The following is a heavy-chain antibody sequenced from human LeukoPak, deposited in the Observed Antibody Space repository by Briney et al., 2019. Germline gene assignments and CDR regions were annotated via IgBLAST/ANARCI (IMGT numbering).Heavy chain of an antibody. CDR2: IYHSGST. V-gene: IGHV4-30-2*01. CDR3: ARSTETGAFDI. J-gene: IGHJ3*02. D-gene: IGHD3-9*01. Sequence: SETLSLTCAVSGGSIGSGGYSWSWIRQPPGKGLEWIGYIYHSGSTYYNPSLKSRVTISVDRSKNQFSLKLSSVTAADTAVYYCARSTETGAFDIWGQGTMVTVSS. CDR1: GGSIGSGGYS.